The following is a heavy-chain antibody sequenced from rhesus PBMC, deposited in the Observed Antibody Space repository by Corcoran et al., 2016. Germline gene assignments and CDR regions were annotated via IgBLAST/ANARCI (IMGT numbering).Heavy chain of an antibody. V-gene: IGHV4S12*01. J-gene: IGHJ4*01. Sequence: QVQLQESGPGVVKPSETLSLTCAVSGGTISSGYCYWSWIRQPPGKGREWIGGIYRNSDRTNYNPSLKIRVTISKDTSKNQFSLKLSSVTAADTAVYYCARDSYCYSGSYYPFDYWGQGVLVTVSS. D-gene: IGHD3-16*01. CDR1: GGTISSGYCY. CDR2: IYRNSDRT. CDR3: ARDSYCYSGSYYPFDY.